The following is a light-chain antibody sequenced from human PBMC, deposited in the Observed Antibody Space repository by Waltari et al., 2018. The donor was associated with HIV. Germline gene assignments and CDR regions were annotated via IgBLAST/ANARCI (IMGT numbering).Light chain of an antibody. V-gene: IGKV1-39*01. Sequence: DIQVTQAPSSPASSAGARVTITCRTSQNVKTYLNWYQHKPGNAPKLLIHLVSSLQSGVPSRFSGRGSGTDFTLTINGLQPEDFATYYCQHSYNMPWAFGQGTRVEFK. CDR2: LVS. J-gene: IGKJ1*01. CDR1: QNVKTY. CDR3: QHSYNMPWA.